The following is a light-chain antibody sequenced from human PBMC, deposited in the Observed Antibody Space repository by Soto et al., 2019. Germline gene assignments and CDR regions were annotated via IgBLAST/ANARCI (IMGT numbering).Light chain of an antibody. J-gene: IGKJ1*01. Sequence: KMTQSPSSLSASVGDRVTITCEASQDISNYLNWYQQKPGTAPKVLIYHASNLQSGVPSRFSGSGSGTELTLTISSLQPYTFASDYCQQYNSYSFGQGTKVEI. CDR1: QDISNY. CDR3: QQYNSYS. CDR2: HAS. V-gene: IGKV1-16*01.